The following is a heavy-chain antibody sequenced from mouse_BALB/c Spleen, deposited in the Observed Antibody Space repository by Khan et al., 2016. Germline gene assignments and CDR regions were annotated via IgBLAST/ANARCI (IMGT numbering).Heavy chain of an antibody. V-gene: IGHV4-2*02. CDR3: ARANYYAMDY. CDR1: GFDFSRYW. CDR2: INPGSSTI. J-gene: IGHJ4*01. Sequence: EVKLLESGGGLVQPGGSLNLSCAASGFDFSRYWMSWARQAPGKGQEWIGEINPGSSTINYTPSLKDKFIISRDNAKNTLYLQMSKVRSEDTALYYCARANYYAMDYWVQGTSVTVSS. D-gene: IGHD1-2*01.